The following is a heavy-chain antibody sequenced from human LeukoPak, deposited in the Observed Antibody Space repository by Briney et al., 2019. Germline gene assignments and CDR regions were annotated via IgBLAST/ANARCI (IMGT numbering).Heavy chain of an antibody. V-gene: IGHV4-39*01. CDR1: GGSISGSSYF. CDR3: ARTNPSFDY. CDR2: IYYSGNT. Sequence: SETLSLTCAVSGGSISGSSYFRCWIRQPPGKGLEWIGSIYYSGNTYYNPSLKSRVTISVDTSKNQFSLKLRSVTAADTAVYYCARTNPSFDYWGQGTLVTVSS. J-gene: IGHJ4*02.